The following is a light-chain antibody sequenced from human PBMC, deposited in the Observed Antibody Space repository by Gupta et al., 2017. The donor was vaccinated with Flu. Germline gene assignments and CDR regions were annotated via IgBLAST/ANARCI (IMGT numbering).Light chain of an antibody. CDR3: MQTLQSSYT. Sequence: EIVLTQSPLSLPVTPGEPASISCTSSQSLLHSNGYKYLDWYLQKPGQSPQLLIYLGSFRASGVPDRFSGSGSGTYFTLKISRVEPEDVGVYYCMQTLQSSYTFGQGTKLEI. J-gene: IGKJ2*01. CDR1: QSLLHSNGYKY. CDR2: LGS. V-gene: IGKV2-28*01.